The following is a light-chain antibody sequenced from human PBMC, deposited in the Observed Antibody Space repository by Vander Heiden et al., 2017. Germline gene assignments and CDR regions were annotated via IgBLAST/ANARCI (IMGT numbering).Light chain of an antibody. Sequence: QSVLTQPPSVSGAPGQRVTIPCTGSSSNIGAGYDVHWYQQLPGTAPKLLIYGNTNRPSGVPDRFSGSKSGTSASLAITGLQAEDEANYYCQSYDNSLSGSNVVFGGGTKLTVL. CDR3: QSYDNSLSGSNVV. V-gene: IGLV1-40*01. CDR1: SSNIGAGYD. J-gene: IGLJ2*01. CDR2: GNT.